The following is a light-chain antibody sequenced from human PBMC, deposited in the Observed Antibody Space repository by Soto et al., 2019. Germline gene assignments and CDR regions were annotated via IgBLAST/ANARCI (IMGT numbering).Light chain of an antibody. J-gene: IGKJ5*01. V-gene: IGKV1-39*01. Sequence: DIQMAHSPSSLSASVGDRVTLTCLSSEDISTWSAWYQQKPGKAPKLLIYAASSLQSGVPSRFSGSGSGTDFTLTISSLQPEDFATYYCQQSYSTLITFGQGTRLEIK. CDR3: QQSYSTLIT. CDR1: EDISTW. CDR2: AAS.